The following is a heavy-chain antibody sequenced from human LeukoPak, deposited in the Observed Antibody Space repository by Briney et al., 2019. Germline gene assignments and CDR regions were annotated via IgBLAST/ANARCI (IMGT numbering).Heavy chain of an antibody. V-gene: IGHV4-59*08. Sequence: SETLSLICTVSGGSISNYYWSWLRQPPGKGQEWIGYIYYSRTTNYNPSLKSRVTMSVDTSKNQSSLKLSSVTAADTAVYYCARLSGSQTTPYWGQGTLVTASS. CDR3: ARLSGSQTTPY. D-gene: IGHD1-26*01. J-gene: IGHJ4*02. CDR2: IYYSRTT. CDR1: GGSISNYY.